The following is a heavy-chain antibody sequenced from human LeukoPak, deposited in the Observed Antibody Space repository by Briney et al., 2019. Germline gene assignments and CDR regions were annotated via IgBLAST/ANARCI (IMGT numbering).Heavy chain of an antibody. V-gene: IGHV3-74*01. CDR2: INIDGSST. Sequence: GGSLRLSRAASGFTFSGNWMYWVRQAPGKGLVWVSRINIDGSSTSYADSVKGRFTISRDNAKNTLYLQMNSLRAEDTAVYYCASGSGSCFPGNWGQGNLGTVSS. D-gene: IGHD3-10*01. CDR1: GFTFSGNW. CDR3: ASGSGSCFPGN. J-gene: IGHJ1*01.